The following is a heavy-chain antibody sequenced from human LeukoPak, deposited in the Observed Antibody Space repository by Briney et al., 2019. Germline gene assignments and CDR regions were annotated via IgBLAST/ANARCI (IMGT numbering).Heavy chain of an antibody. CDR2: IYTSGST. Sequence: PSETLSLTCTVSGGSITTHYWSWLRQPAGKGLEWLGRIYTSGSTNYNPSLKSRVTMSVDTSKNQFSLKLSSVTAADTSVYYCARELWFGELSAFDIWGQGTMVTVSS. CDR1: GGSITTHY. V-gene: IGHV4-4*07. D-gene: IGHD3-10*01. J-gene: IGHJ3*02. CDR3: ARELWFGELSAFDI.